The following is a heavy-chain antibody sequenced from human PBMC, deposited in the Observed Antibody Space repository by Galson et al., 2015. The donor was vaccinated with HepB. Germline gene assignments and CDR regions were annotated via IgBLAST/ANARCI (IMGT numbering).Heavy chain of an antibody. V-gene: IGHV3-48*02. CDR1: GFTFSSYS. CDR2: ISSSSSTI. Sequence: SLRLSCAASGFTFSSYSMNWVRQAPGKGLEWVSYISSSSSTIYYADSVKGRFTISRDNAKNSLYLQMNSLRDEDTAVYYCAREKWGSVVVASWGEVGYYYGMDVWGQGPTVTVSS. J-gene: IGHJ6*02. D-gene: IGHD2-15*01. CDR3: AREKWGSVVVASWGEVGYYYGMDV.